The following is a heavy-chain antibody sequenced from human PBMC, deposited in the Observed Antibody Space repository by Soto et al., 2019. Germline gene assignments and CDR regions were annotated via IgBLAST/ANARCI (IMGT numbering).Heavy chain of an antibody. CDR2: MNPNSGNT. J-gene: IGHJ6*02. V-gene: IGHV1-8*01. CDR3: ARFDYVMLTDYYDYYCGGMDV. CDR1: GYTFTSYD. Sequence: ASVKVSCKASGYTFTSYDINWVRQATGQGLEWMGWMNPNSGNTGYAQKFQGRVTMTRNTSISTAYMELSSLRSEDTAVYYCARFDYVMLTDYYDYYCGGMDVWGQGTTVTVSS. D-gene: IGHD3-9*01.